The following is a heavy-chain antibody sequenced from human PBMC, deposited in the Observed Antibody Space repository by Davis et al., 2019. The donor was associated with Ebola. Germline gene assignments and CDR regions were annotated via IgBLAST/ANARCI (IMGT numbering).Heavy chain of an antibody. CDR3: ARAPHCGGGVCNGFHYYGMDV. CDR2: TSGSGGTK. J-gene: IGHJ6*02. Sequence: GESLKISCAASGFTFSNYAMSWVRQAPGKGLEWVSGTSGSGGTKYYADSVKGRFTISRDNSKNTLYLQMNSLRAEDTAVYYCARAPHCGGGVCNGFHYYGMDVWGQGTTVTVSS. CDR1: GFTFSNYA. D-gene: IGHD2-8*02. V-gene: IGHV3-23*01.